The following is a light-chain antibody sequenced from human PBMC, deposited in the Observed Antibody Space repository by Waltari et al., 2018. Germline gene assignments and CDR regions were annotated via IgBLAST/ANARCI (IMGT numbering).Light chain of an antibody. V-gene: IGLV2-23*01. Sequence: SSLTPPASLSGSPGPSITISCTGTACAVGVFNLVSWYQQNTGKAPKLVIYEATKRPSGISNRFSGSKSGNTASLTISGLQDEDEATYHCCSYAGSSVWIFGGGTKLTVL. CDR3: CSYAGSSVWI. J-gene: IGLJ2*01. CDR1: ACAVGVFNL. CDR2: EAT.